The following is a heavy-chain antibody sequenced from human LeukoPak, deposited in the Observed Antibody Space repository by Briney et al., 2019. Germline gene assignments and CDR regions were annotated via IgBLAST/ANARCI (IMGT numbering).Heavy chain of an antibody. Sequence: SETLSLTCTVSGGSISSSSYYWGWIRQPPGKGLEWIGSIYYSGSTYYNPSLKGRVTISVDTSKNQFSLKLSSVTAADTAVYYCARHRWARFVPWGQGTLVTVSS. D-gene: IGHD4-23*01. V-gene: IGHV4-39*01. J-gene: IGHJ5*02. CDR1: GGSISSSSYY. CDR2: IYYSGST. CDR3: ARHRWARFVP.